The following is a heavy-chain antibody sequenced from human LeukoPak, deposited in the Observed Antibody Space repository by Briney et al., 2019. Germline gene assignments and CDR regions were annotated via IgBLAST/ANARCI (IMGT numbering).Heavy chain of an antibody. D-gene: IGHD3-10*01. Sequence: GGSLRLSCAASGFIFSGYSMNWVRQAPGKGLEWVSSISSSSSYIYYADSVKGRFTISRDNAKNSLYLQMNSLRAEDTAVYYCARGMVRGAKRFDPWGQGTLVTVSS. V-gene: IGHV3-21*01. CDR3: ARGMVRGAKRFDP. J-gene: IGHJ5*02. CDR2: ISSSSSYI. CDR1: GFIFSGYS.